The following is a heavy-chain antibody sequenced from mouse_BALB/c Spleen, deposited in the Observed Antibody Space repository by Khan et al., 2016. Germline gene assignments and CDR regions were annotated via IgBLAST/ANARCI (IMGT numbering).Heavy chain of an antibody. CDR3: AMVLRYAMDY. J-gene: IGHJ4*01. V-gene: IGHV4-1*02. CDR2: INPDSSTT. CDR1: GFAFSSYW. Sequence: EVKLLESGGGLVQPGGSLKLSCAASGFAFSSYWMSWVRQAPGKGLEWIGEINPDSSTTNYTPSLKDKFIISRDNANNTLYLQMSKVRSEDTALYYCAMVLRYAMDYRGKETSVTVCS. D-gene: IGHD1-1*01.